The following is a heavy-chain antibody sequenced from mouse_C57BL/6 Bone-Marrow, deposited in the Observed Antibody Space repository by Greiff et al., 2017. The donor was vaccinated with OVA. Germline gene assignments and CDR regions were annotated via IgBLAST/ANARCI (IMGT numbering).Heavy chain of an antibody. Sequence: VQLQQSVAELVRPGASVKVSCTASGYTFKNSFMHWVKQRPEQGLEWIGRIDPANGNTNYDPKFQGKATLTADKSSNTAYLQLSSLASEDTAIYCCARDSYSCFAYWGQGTLVTVSA. J-gene: IGHJ3*01. CDR1: GYTFKNSF. D-gene: IGHD2-12*01. CDR2: IDPANGNT. V-gene: IGHV14-3*01. CDR3: ARDSYSCFAY.